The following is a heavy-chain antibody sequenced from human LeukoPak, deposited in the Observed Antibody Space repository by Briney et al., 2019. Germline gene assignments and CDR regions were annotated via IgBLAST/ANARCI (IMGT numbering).Heavy chain of an antibody. CDR3: ARGRDGYVFDY. D-gene: IGHD5-24*01. Sequence: GGSLRLSCAASGFTFSSYDMHWVRQATGKGLEWVSAIGTAGDTYYPGSVKGRFTISRENAKNSLYLQMNSLRAGDTAVYNCARGRDGYVFDYWGQGTLVTVSS. J-gene: IGHJ4*02. CDR1: GFTFSSYD. CDR2: IGTAGDT. V-gene: IGHV3-13*01.